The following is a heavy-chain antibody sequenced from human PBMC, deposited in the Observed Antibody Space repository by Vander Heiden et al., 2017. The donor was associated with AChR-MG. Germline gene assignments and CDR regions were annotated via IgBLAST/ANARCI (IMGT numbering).Heavy chain of an antibody. J-gene: IGHJ4*02. CDR3: AIDYYDSSGYSANFDY. V-gene: IGHV1-69*01. CDR1: GGTFSSHA. D-gene: IGHD3-22*01. Sequence: QVQLVQSGAEVKKPGSAWKVSCQTPGGTFSSHAISWVRQAPGQGLEGMGGIIPIFGTANYAQKFQGRVTITADESTSTAYMELSSLRSEDTAVYYCAIDYYDSSGYSANFDYWGQGTLVTVSS. CDR2: IIPIFGTA.